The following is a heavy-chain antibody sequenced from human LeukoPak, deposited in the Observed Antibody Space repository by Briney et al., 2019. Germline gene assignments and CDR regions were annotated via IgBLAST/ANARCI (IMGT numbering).Heavy chain of an antibody. D-gene: IGHD6-19*01. J-gene: IGHJ4*02. V-gene: IGHV3-7*01. CDR1: GFTFSVYW. Sequence: GGSLRLSCAASGFTFSVYWMSWVRQAPGKGLEWVANIKEDGSEKFYVDSVKGRFTISRDNAKNSLYLQMNSLRADDKAVYYCAVDSGGWYKGYWGQGALVTVSS. CDR3: AVDSGGWYKGY. CDR2: IKEDGSEK.